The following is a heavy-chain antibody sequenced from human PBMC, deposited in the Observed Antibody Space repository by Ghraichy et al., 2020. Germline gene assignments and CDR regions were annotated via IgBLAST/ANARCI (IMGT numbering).Heavy chain of an antibody. J-gene: IGHJ4*02. Sequence: GGSLRLSCAASGFTFSSYAMQWVRQAPGKGLEYVSGISDNGGSTYYADSVKGRFTITRDISRNTLYLQMDSIRLEDMAMYYCARALDHRSGLKRGFDCWGQGTLVTVSS. CDR3: ARALDHRSGLKRGFDC. D-gene: IGHD6-19*01. CDR1: GFTFSSYA. CDR2: ISDNGGST. V-gene: IGHV3-64*02.